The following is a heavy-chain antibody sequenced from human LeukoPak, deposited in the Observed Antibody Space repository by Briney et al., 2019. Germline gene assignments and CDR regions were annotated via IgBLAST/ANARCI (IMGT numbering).Heavy chain of an antibody. CDR1: GYTFTSYG. D-gene: IGHD6-6*01. Sequence: GASVKVSCKASGYTFTSYGISWVRQAPGQGLEWMGWISAYNGNTNYAQKLQGRVTMTTDTSTSTDYMELRSLTSEDTAVYFCVRGIGIAARLLGNWGQGTLVTVSS. V-gene: IGHV1-18*01. J-gene: IGHJ4*02. CDR2: ISAYNGNT. CDR3: VRGIGIAARLLGN.